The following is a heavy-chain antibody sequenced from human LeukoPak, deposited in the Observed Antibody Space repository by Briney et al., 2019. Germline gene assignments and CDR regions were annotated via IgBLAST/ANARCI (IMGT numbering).Heavy chain of an antibody. V-gene: IGHV1-2*02. CDR2: INPNNGGT. J-gene: IGHJ5*02. D-gene: IGHD6-13*01. CDR1: GYTFTDYD. CDR3: ARERGQQVRFDP. Sequence: ASVKVSCKASGYTFTDYDMHWLRQAPGQGLEWMGWINPNNGGTNYAQKFQGRVTMTRDTSISTAYMELSRLRSADTAVYYCARERGQQVRFDPWGQGTLVTVSS.